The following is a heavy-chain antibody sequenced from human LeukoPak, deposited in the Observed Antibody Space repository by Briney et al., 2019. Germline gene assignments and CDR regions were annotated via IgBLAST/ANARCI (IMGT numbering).Heavy chain of an antibody. D-gene: IGHD1-26*01. V-gene: IGHV3-11*01. CDR2: IGGTGSPI. CDR3: ARARGATDY. J-gene: IGHJ4*02. CDR1: GFTFSDYY. Sequence: GGSLRLSCVASGFTFSDYYMTWIRLAPGKGLEWISYIGGTGSPIYYADSVKGRFTISRDNAKKSLYLQMSSLRADDTAAYYCARARGATDYWGQGTLVTVSS.